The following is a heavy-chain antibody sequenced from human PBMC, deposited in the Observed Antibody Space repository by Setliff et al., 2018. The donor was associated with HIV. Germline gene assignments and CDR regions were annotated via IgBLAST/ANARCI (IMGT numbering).Heavy chain of an antibody. CDR2: SGNGGII. CDR3: AKQVSGYFDY. Sequence: PGGSLRLSCAASGFTFTNYWMAWVRQAPGKGLEWVSTSGNGGIIVYTDSVKGRFTMSRDNSKNTLFLVLTSLRPEDTAVYYCAKQVSGYFDYWGQGALVTVSS. D-gene: IGHD3-10*01. V-gene: IGHV3-23*01. CDR1: GFTFTNYW. J-gene: IGHJ4*02.